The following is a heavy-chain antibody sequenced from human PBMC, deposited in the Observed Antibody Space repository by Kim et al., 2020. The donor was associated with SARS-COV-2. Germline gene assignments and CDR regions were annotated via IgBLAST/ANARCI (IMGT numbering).Heavy chain of an antibody. CDR1: GGSFSGYY. CDR2: INHSGST. J-gene: IGHJ5*02. Sequence: SETLSLTCAVYGGSFSGYYWSWIRQPPGKGLEWIGEINHSGSTNYNPSLKSRVTISVDTSKNQFSLKLSSVTAADTAVYYCARDFLYCSSTSCYRLPWFDPWGQGTLVTVSS. D-gene: IGHD2-2*01. V-gene: IGHV4-34*01. CDR3: ARDFLYCSSTSCYRLPWFDP.